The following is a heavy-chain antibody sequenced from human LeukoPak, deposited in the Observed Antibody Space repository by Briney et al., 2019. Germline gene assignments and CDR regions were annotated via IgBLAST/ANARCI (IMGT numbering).Heavy chain of an antibody. CDR1: GGSIKSYY. CDR3: ARALHDYSNLRVFIGLGRSQYYFDY. Sequence: SETLSLTCSVSGGSIKSYYWNWLRQPPGKGLEWIGYISDNGRTNYNPSLESRATISLDTSKNQFFLKLSSVTAADTAVYYCARALHDYSNLRVFIGLGRSQYYFDYWGQGTLVTVSS. CDR2: ISDNGRT. D-gene: IGHD4-11*01. J-gene: IGHJ4*02. V-gene: IGHV4-59*01.